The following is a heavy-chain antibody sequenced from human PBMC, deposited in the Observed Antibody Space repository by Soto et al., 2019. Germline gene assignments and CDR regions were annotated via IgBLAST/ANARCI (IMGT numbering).Heavy chain of an antibody. CDR1: VYTFTSYG. CDR3: ARSGGIAAAGTVYYYGMDV. D-gene: IGHD6-13*01. V-gene: IGHV1-18*01. CDR2: ISAYNGNT. J-gene: IGHJ6*02. Sequence: ASVKVSCTYSVYTFTSYGISWVRQAPGQGLEWMGWISAYNGNTNYAQKLQGRVTMTTDTSTSTAYMELRSLRSDDTAVYYCARSGGIAAAGTVYYYGMDVWGQGTTVTVSS.